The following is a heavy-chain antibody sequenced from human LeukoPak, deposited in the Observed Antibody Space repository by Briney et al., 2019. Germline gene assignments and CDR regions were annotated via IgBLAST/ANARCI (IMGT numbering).Heavy chain of an antibody. D-gene: IGHD3-16*01. V-gene: IGHV3-48*01. J-gene: IGHJ4*02. CDR3: AKDEGVDY. CDR2: ISTSTSTK. Sequence: GGSLRLSCAASGFTFSIYSMNWVRQAPGKGLEWVSYISTSTSTKYYADSVKGRFTISRDNSKNTLYLQMNSLRAEDTAVYYCAKDEGVDYWGQGTLVTVSS. CDR1: GFTFSIYS.